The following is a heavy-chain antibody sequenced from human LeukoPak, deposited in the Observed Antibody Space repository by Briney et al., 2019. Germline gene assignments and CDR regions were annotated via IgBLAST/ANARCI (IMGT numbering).Heavy chain of an antibody. CDR1: GGSVSSSGYY. Sequence: KPSETLSLNCTVSGGSVSSSGYYWGWIRQPPGKGLEWIGFIYHTGSTYYSPSLKGRVSISVDSSKNQFSLRLSSVTAADTAVYYCARRPSPRLRLGLFDYWGQGTLVPVSS. V-gene: IGHV4-39*01. D-gene: IGHD4-17*01. J-gene: IGHJ4*02. CDR3: ARRPSPRLRLGLFDY. CDR2: IYHTGST.